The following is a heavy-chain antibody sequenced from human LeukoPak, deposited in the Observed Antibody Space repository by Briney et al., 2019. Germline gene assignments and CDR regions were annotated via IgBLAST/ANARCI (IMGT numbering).Heavy chain of an antibody. V-gene: IGHV4-59*01. CDR3: GAAAGGDYYGMDV. Sequence: SETLSLTCTVSGGSISSYYWSWIRQPPGKGLEWIGYIYYSGSTNYNPSLKSRVTISVDTSKNQFSLKRSSVTAADTAVYYCGAAAGGDYYGMDVWGQGTTVTVSS. D-gene: IGHD6-13*01. CDR1: GGSISSYY. CDR2: IYYSGST. J-gene: IGHJ6*02.